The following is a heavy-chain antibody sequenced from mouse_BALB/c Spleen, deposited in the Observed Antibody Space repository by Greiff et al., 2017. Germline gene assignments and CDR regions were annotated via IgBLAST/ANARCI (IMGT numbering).Heavy chain of an antibody. D-gene: IGHD2-1*01. J-gene: IGHJ1*01. CDR3: ARYYGNYPYWYFDV. Sequence: QVHVKQSGAELAKPGASVKMSCKASGYTFTSYWMHWVKQRPGQGLEWIGYINPSTGYTEYNQKFKDKATLTADKSSSTAYMQLSSLTSEDSAVYYCARYYGNYPYWYFDVWGAGTTVTVSS. V-gene: IGHV1-7*01. CDR2: INPSTGYT. CDR1: GYTFTSYW.